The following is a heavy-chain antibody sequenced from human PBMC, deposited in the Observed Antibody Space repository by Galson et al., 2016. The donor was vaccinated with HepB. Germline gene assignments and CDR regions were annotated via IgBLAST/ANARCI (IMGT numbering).Heavy chain of an antibody. J-gene: IGHJ4*02. Sequence: SLRLSCAASGFTFGDYLMAWYRQAPGKGLEWVGLIRSKGYGGTTEYAASVKGRFTISRDESKAIAYLQMNSLKTDDTAVYYCTREIYGDSDYWGQGTLVTVSS. CDR3: TREIYGDSDY. CDR1: GFTFGDYL. CDR2: IRSKGYGGTT. V-gene: IGHV3-49*03. D-gene: IGHD4-17*01.